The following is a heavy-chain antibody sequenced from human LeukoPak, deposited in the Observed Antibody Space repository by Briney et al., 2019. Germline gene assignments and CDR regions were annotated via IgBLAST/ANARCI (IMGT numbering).Heavy chain of an antibody. CDR2: ISSNGISP. J-gene: IGHJ6*02. CDR3: VRAHSIHDYHYGIDV. Sequence: GGSLRLSCAASGFTSSDFAMHWLRQAPGKGLEYVSTISSNGISPYYANSVKGRFTISRDNYMNMMYLQMGSLRDDDTAVYYCVRAHSIHDYHYGIDVWGHGTTVTVSS. V-gene: IGHV3-64*01. CDR1: GFTSSDFA. D-gene: IGHD3-3*01.